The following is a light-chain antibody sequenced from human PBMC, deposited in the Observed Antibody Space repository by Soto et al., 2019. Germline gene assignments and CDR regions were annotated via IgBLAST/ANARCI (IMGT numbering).Light chain of an antibody. J-gene: IGKJ5*01. V-gene: IGKV3-20*01. CDR3: QQYGSSST. CDR2: GAS. CDR1: QSVSSN. Sequence: EIVMTQSASTLSVSAGERATLSWRASQSVSSNLAWYQQKPGQAPRLLIYGASSRATGIPDRFSGSASGTDFTLTISRLEPDDFAVYYCQQYGSSSTFGQGTRLEIK.